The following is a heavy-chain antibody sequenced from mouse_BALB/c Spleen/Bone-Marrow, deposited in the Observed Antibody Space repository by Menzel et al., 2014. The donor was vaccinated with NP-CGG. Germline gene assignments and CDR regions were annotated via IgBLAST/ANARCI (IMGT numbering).Heavy chain of an antibody. Sequence: QAQLQQSWAELVKPGASVKLSCKASGYTFTSYWMHWVKQRPGQGLEWIGEINPSNGRTNYNEKSKSKATLTVDNSSSTAYMQLSSLTSEDSAVYYCARRTTTVVATDYWGQGTTLTVSS. CDR2: INPSNGRT. D-gene: IGHD1-1*01. CDR3: ARRTTTVVATDY. CDR1: GYTFTSYW. J-gene: IGHJ2*01. V-gene: IGHV1S81*02.